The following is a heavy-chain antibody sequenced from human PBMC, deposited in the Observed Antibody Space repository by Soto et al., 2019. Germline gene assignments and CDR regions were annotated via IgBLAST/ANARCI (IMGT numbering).Heavy chain of an antibody. CDR1: GGSISSYY. V-gene: IGHV4-59*08. CDR3: ARGHYDYWSGYFATIDY. CDR2: IHYSGAT. D-gene: IGHD3-3*01. J-gene: IGHJ4*02. Sequence: SETLSLTCTVSGGSISSYYWSWIWQPPGKGLEWIGYIHYSGATKYNPSLKSRVALSADTSKNQFSLKLNSVTAADTAVYYCARGHYDYWSGYFATIDYWGQGTRVTVSS.